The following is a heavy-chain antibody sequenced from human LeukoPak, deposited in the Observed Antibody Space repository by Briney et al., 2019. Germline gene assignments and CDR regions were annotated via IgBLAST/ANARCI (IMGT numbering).Heavy chain of an antibody. CDR2: IKEDGSEI. V-gene: IGHV3-7*01. J-gene: IGHJ5*02. CDR3: VRDVVGGRLDL. CDR1: GFTFSSYA. Sequence: GGSLRLSCAASGFTFSSYAMSWVRQAAGKELEWVANIKEDGSEIEYADSAKGRFTISRDNTKNSLYLQMNSLRAEDTAVYYCVRDVVGGRLDLWGQGTLVTVSS. D-gene: IGHD4-23*01.